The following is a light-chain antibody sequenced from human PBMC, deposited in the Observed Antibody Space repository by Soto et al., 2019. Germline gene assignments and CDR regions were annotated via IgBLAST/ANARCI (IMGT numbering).Light chain of an antibody. CDR2: DAS. J-gene: IGKJ1*01. Sequence: EIVLTQSPATLSVSPGERATLSCRASQSANSNLAWYQQKPGQAPRLLIYDASSRATGIPDRFSGSGPGTDFTLSISRLEVEDFAVYYCQQRSNWPWTFGQGTKVDVK. V-gene: IGKV3D-20*02. CDR3: QQRSNWPWT. CDR1: QSANSN.